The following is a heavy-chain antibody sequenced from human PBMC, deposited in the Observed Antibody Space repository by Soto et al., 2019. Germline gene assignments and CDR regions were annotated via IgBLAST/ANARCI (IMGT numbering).Heavy chain of an antibody. CDR2: IIPIFSSR. CDR3: ARGETYLGV. J-gene: IGHJ6*02. D-gene: IGHD3-16*01. Sequence: QVQLVQSGAEVKKPGSSVKVSCKTSRDTFNKYAFNWVRQAPGQGLEWMGWIIPIFSSRNYAEKFQGRVTIPADDSTSTAYMALRSLRFEDTAVYYCARGETYLGVWGPGPTVTVSS. CDR1: RDTFNKYA. V-gene: IGHV1-69*01.